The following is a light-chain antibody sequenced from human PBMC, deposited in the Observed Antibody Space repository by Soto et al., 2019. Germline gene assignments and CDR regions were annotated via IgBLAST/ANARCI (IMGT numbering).Light chain of an antibody. CDR3: SSYTSSSTYV. J-gene: IGLJ1*01. Sequence: QSALTQPASVSGSPGQSITISCTGTSSDVGGYNYVSWYQQHPGKAPKLMIYDVSNRPSEVSNRFSGSKSGNTASLTISGLQAEDEAEYYCSSYTSSSTYVCGTGTKLTVL. CDR2: DVS. CDR1: SSDVGGYNY. V-gene: IGLV2-14*01.